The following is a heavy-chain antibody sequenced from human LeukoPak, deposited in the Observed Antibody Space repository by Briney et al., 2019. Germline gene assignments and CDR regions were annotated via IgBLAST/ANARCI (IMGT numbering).Heavy chain of an antibody. J-gene: IGHJ6*02. CDR3: AKDLSSAITSALVLDV. Sequence: GGSLRLSCAASGFTFSDYYMSWIRQAPGKGLEWVSGITWNRDNIGYGDSVKGRFTISRDNVKNVLYLQMTSLRPEDTALYYCAKDLSSAITSALVLDVWGQGTTVIVSS. V-gene: IGHV3-11*03. CDR1: GFTFSDYY. CDR2: ITWNRDNI. D-gene: IGHD3-22*01.